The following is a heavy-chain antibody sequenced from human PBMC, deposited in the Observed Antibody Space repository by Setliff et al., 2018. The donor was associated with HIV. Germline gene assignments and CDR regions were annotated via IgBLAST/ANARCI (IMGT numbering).Heavy chain of an antibody. CDR1: GDSLRGGDYY. J-gene: IGHJ4*01. D-gene: IGHD2-21*01. CDR3: AHFTHFRDVYFDS. CDR2: IYWDDDV. V-gene: IGHV2-5*08. Sequence: TLSLTCSVSGDSLRGGDYYYNWIRQPPGEGLEWLALIYWDDDVRYSPPLKNRLTLSKDNSKNQVVLAMSNMDPVDTATYFCAHFTHFRDVYFDSWGPGILVTVS.